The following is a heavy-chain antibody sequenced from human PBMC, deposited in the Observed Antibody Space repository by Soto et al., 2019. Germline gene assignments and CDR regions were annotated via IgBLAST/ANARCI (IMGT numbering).Heavy chain of an antibody. CDR2: IRGSGDRI. V-gene: IGHV3-23*01. D-gene: IGHD3-16*01. CDR1: GFTFSRYA. J-gene: IGHJ6*01. CDR3: ATPPGAYIWWVDV. Sequence: EVQLLESGGGLVQSGGSLRLSCAVSGFTFSRYAMSWVRQAPGKGLEWVSGIRGSGDRIYYADSVRGRFTISRDISKNTLYLEMISLRAEDTAVYYCATPPGAYIWWVDVWGQGTTVTVSS.